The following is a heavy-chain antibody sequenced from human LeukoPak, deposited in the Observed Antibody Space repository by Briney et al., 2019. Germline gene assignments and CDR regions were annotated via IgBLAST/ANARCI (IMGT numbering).Heavy chain of an antibody. V-gene: IGHV3-53*01. CDR1: GFTVSSNY. D-gene: IGHD1-26*01. J-gene: IGHJ3*02. Sequence: PGGSLRLSCAASGFTVSSNYMSWVRQAPGKGLEWVSVIYSGGSTYYADSVKGRFTISRDNSKNTLYLQMNSLRAEDAAVYYCASSTYSGSHWDAFNIWGQGTMVTVSS. CDR3: ASSTYSGSHWDAFNI. CDR2: IYSGGST.